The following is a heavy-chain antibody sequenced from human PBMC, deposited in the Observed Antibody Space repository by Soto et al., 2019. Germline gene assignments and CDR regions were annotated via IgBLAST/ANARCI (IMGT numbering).Heavy chain of an antibody. Sequence: LRLSCAASGFTFSSYAMSWVRQAPGKGLEWVSAISGSGGSTYYADSVKGRFTISRDNSKNTLYLQMNSLRAEDTAVYYCAKGARGYSYGPLGYYFDYWGQGTLGTVS. D-gene: IGHD5-18*01. J-gene: IGHJ4*02. CDR2: ISGSGGST. V-gene: IGHV3-23*01. CDR3: AKGARGYSYGPLGYYFDY. CDR1: GFTFSSYA.